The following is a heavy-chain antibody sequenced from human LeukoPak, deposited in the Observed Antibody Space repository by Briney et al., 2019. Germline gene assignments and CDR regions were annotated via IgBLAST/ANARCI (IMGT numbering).Heavy chain of an antibody. D-gene: IGHD3-22*01. CDR1: GFTFSSYA. Sequence: GGSLRLSCAASGFTFSSYAMSWVRQAPGKGLEWVSNGGSGGSTYYADSVKGRFTISRDNAKNSLYLQMNSLRAEDTAVYYCARFPPIVVVRDWGQGTLVTVSS. CDR2: GGSGGST. J-gene: IGHJ4*02. CDR3: ARFPPIVVVRD. V-gene: IGHV3-23*01.